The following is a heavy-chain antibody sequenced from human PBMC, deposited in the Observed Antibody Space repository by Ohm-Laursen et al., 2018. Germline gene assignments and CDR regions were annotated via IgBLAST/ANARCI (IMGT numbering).Heavy chain of an antibody. CDR2: IIPILGIA. CDR1: GGTFSSYA. D-gene: IGHD3-3*01. CDR3: AAIFGVVFPYYYGMDV. V-gene: IGHV1-69*04. Sequence: GASVKVSCKASGGTFSSYAISWVRQAPGQGLEWMGRIIPILGIANYAQKFQGRVTITADKSTSTAYMELSSLRSEDTAVYYCAAIFGVVFPYYYGMDVWGQGTTVTVSS. J-gene: IGHJ6*02.